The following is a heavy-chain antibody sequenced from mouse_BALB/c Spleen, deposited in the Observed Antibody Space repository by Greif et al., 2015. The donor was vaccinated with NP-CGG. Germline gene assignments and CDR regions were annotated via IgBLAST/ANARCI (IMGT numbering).Heavy chain of an antibody. V-gene: IGHV1-5*01. D-gene: IGHD2-4*01. Sequence: VQLQQSGTVLARPGASVKMSCKASGYSFTSYWMHWVKQRPGQGLEWIGAIYPGNSDTSYNQKFKGKAKLTAVTSASTAYMELSSLTNEDSAVYYCTRERGMITTFAYWGQGTLVTVSA. CDR3: TRERGMITTFAY. J-gene: IGHJ3*01. CDR2: IYPGNSDT. CDR1: GYSFTSYW.